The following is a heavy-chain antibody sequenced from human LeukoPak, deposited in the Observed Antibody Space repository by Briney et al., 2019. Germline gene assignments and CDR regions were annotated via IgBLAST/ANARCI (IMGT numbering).Heavy chain of an antibody. D-gene: IGHD3/OR15-3a*01. CDR3: AREDRQGRAGLKYNWFDP. CDR2: INPNSGGT. J-gene: IGHJ5*02. Sequence: ASVKVSCKASGYTFTGYYMHWVRQAPGQGLEWMGWINPNSGGTNYAQKFQGRVTMTRDTSISTAYMELSRLRSDDTAVYYCAREDRQGRAGLKYNWFDPWGQGTLVTVSS. CDR1: GYTFTGYY. V-gene: IGHV1-2*02.